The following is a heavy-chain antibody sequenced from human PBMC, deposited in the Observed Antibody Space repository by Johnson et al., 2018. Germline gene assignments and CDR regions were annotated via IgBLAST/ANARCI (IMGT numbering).Heavy chain of an antibody. CDR2: ITSRGRT. D-gene: IGHD2-15*01. J-gene: IGHJ4*02. CDR1: GFTITNYG. V-gene: IGHV3-23*01. CDR3: AKSCGGTCRYSDH. Sequence: EVQLLETGGGLVQPGGSLRLSCVASGFTITNYGMRWVHQAPGKGLEWVSTITSRGRTHYGDSVKGRFTISRDNSANTLKLQMNSLGVDDTAVYYCAKSCGGTCRYSDHWGQGTLVTVSS.